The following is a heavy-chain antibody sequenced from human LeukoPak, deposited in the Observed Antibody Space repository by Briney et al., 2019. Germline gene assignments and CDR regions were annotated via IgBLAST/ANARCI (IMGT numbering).Heavy chain of an antibody. CDR2: INPNSGDT. Sequence: GASVNVSCTASGYTFTGYYMHWVRQAPGQGLEWMGWINPNSGDTHYAQKFQGRVTMTRDSSINAAYMELTRLRSDDTAVYYCARVKYDFWSGYYYYWGQGTLVTVSS. V-gene: IGHV1-2*02. CDR3: ARVKYDFWSGYYYY. D-gene: IGHD3-3*01. J-gene: IGHJ4*02. CDR1: GYTFTGYY.